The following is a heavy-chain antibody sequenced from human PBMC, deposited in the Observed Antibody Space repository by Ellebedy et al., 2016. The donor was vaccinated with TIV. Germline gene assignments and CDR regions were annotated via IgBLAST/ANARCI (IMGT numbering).Heavy chain of an antibody. V-gene: IGHV3-48*04. J-gene: IGHJ4*02. Sequence: GESLKISCAASGFTFSAWSMNWVRQAPGKGLEWISYISSSSNMKYYADPVKGRFTVSRDNAKNSLYLQMNSLRAEDTAVYYCARDLAGVVEVAANSGYWGQGTLVTVSS. D-gene: IGHD2-15*01. CDR3: ARDLAGVVEVAANSGY. CDR2: ISSSSNMK. CDR1: GFTFSAWS.